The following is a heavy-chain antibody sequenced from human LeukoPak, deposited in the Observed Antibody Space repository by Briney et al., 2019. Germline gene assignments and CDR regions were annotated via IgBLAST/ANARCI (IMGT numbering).Heavy chain of an antibody. Sequence: GGSLRLSCAASGSTFSRYWMHWVRQAPGKGLEWVSSISGSGGSKYYADSVKGRFTISRDNSKNTVYLQMNSLRAEDTAVYYCAKGTGYYMRDSFDYWGQGTLVTVSS. J-gene: IGHJ4*02. V-gene: IGHV3-23*01. CDR3: AKGTGYYMRDSFDY. CDR1: GSTFSRYW. D-gene: IGHD3/OR15-3a*01. CDR2: ISGSGGSK.